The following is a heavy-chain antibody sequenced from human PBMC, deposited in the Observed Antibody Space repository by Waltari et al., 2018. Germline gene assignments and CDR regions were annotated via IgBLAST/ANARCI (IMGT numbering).Heavy chain of an antibody. V-gene: IGHV4-59*13. CDR3: AEAGDGYSYYYYYMDV. CDR1: GGSITGNY. CDR2: ISYSGSD. D-gene: IGHD4-4*01. Sequence: QVQLQASGPGLVKPSETLSPTCSVSGGSITGNYWSCIRQPPGKGLEWLGFISYSGSDTYNTSLKGRVTISVDTAKNQFSLKVRSVTAADTAVYYCAEAGDGYSYYYYYMDVWGNGTTVTVSS. J-gene: IGHJ6*03.